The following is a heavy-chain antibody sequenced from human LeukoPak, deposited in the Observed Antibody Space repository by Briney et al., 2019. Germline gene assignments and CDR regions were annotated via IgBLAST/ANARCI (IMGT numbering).Heavy chain of an antibody. J-gene: IGHJ4*02. V-gene: IGHV3-53*01. D-gene: IGHD3-16*01. Sequence: GGSLRLSCAASGFTVSSIHMVWVRQAPGKGLEWVSVTYTGGNSYYADSVKGRFTISRDNAENSLYLQMNSLRAEDTAVYYCASGGHLDWWGQGALVTVAS. CDR2: TYTGGNS. CDR1: GFTVSSIH. CDR3: ASGGHLDW.